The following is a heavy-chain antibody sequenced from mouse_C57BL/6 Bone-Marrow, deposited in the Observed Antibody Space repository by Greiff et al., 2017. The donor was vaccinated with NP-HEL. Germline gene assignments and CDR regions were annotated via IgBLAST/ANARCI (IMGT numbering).Heavy chain of an antibody. CDR1: GYTFTDYY. CDR3: ARDDGSFAY. CDR2: INPYNGGT. Sequence: EVQLQQSGPVLVKPGASVKMSCKASGYTFTDYYMNWVKQSHGKSLEWIGVINPYNGGTSYNQKFKGKATLTVDKSSSTAYMELNSLTSEDSAVYYCARDDGSFAYWGQGTLVTVSA. D-gene: IGHD2-3*01. V-gene: IGHV1-19*01. J-gene: IGHJ3*01.